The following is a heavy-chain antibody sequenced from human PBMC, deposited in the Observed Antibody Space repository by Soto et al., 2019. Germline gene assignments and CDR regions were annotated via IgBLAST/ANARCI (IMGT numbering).Heavy chain of an antibody. CDR2: FDREDGET. CDR3: AHGEGIVKSIVYFDS. CDR1: GYFLTALS. D-gene: IGHD1-26*01. Sequence: ASVKVSCKVSGYFLTALSMHWVRQAPGKGLEWMGGFDREDGETIYAQKFQGRVTMTEDTSTDSAYMELSSLTSEDTAIYYCAHGEGIVKSIVYFDSWGQGTLVTVSS. V-gene: IGHV1-24*01. J-gene: IGHJ4*02.